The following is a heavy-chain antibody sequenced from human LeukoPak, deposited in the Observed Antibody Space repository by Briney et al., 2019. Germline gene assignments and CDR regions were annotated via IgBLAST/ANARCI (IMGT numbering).Heavy chain of an antibody. Sequence: AASVKVSCKASGYTFTYCSLHWLQQAPGQGLERMRWITLYNGNTNYAQKFQGRVTMTRDTSISTAYMELSRLRSDDTAVYYCARYCSSTSCYPFDYWGQGTLVTVSS. CDR2: ITLYNGNT. D-gene: IGHD2-2*01. V-gene: IGHV1-68*01. J-gene: IGHJ4*02. CDR3: ARYCSSTSCYPFDY. CDR1: GYTFTYCS.